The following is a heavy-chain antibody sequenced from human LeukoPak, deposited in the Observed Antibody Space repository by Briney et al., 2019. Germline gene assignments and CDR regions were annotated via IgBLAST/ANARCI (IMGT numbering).Heavy chain of an antibody. J-gene: IGHJ6*03. CDR3: ARALRGLYSGSYYGYYYYMDV. V-gene: IGHV1-8*03. D-gene: IGHD1-26*01. CDR1: GYTFTSYD. CDR2: MNPNSGNK. Sequence: GASVKVSCKASGYTFTSYDINWVRQATGQGLEWMGWMNPNSGNKGYAQKFQGRVTITRNTSISTAYMELSSLRSEDTAVYYCARALRGLYSGSYYGYYYYMDVWGKGTTVTVSS.